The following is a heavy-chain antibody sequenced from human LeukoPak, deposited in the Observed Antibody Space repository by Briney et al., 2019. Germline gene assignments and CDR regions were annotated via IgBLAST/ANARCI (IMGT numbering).Heavy chain of an antibody. Sequence: GGSPQISFRGSGYSFTSYWIGWGRPMPGEGLEWMGIIYPGDSDTRYSPSFEGQVTISADKSISTAYLQWSSLKASDTAMYYCARLRGSSWTGFDYWGQGTLVTVSS. V-gene: IGHV5-51*01. D-gene: IGHD6-13*01. CDR2: IYPGDSDT. CDR3: ARLRGSSWTGFDY. J-gene: IGHJ4*02. CDR1: GYSFTSYW.